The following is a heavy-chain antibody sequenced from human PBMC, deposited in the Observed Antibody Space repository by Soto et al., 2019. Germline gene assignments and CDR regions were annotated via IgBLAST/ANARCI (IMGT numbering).Heavy chain of an antibody. D-gene: IGHD2-2*02. CDR1: GYTFTGYY. V-gene: IGHV1-2*06. CDR2: INPNSGGT. Sequence: ASVKVSCKASGYTFTGYYMHWVRQAPGQGLEWMGRINPNSGGTNYAQKFQGRVTMTRDTSISTAYMELSRLRSDDTAVYYCARDSKTLVPAAIINDWFDPWGPGTLVTVSS. J-gene: IGHJ5*02. CDR3: ARDSKTLVPAAIINDWFDP.